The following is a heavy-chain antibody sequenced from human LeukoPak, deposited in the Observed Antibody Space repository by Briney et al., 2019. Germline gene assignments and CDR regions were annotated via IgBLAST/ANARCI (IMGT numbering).Heavy chain of an antibody. Sequence: ASVKVSCKASGYTFTGYYMHWVRQATGQGLEWMGWMNPNSGNTGYAQKFQGRVTMTRNTSISTAYMELSSLRSEDTAVYYCARGPIYDILTGLWVYWGQGTLVTVSS. D-gene: IGHD3-9*01. V-gene: IGHV1-8*02. CDR3: ARGPIYDILTGLWVY. CDR2: MNPNSGNT. CDR1: GYTFTGYY. J-gene: IGHJ4*02.